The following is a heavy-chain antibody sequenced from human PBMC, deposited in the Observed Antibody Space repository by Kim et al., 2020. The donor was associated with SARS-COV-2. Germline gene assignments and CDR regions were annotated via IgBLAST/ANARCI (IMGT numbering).Heavy chain of an antibody. D-gene: IGHD6-13*01. CDR3: ARMPASIVAADY. J-gene: IGHJ4*02. V-gene: IGHV2-70*01. Sequence: KNYSTFLKTRLTISKDTSKNQVVLTMTNMDPVDTATYYCARMPASIVAADYWGQGTLVTVSS. CDR2: K.